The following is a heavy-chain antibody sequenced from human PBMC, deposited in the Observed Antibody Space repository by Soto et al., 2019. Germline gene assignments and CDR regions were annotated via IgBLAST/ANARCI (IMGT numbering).Heavy chain of an antibody. J-gene: IGHJ4*02. D-gene: IGHD3-16*01. CDR3: VQGRGPFGDGRERGDY. CDR2: ISYDGINK. V-gene: IGHV3-30*18. CDR1: GFIFSSCG. Sequence: QVHLVESGGGVVQPGRSLRLSCAASGFIFSSCGMHWVRQAPGKGLEWVAVISYDGINKYYGDSVKGRFAISRDNSKNTLYLQRNSLSADDTAVYYCVQGRGPFGDGRERGDYWGQGTLVGVSS.